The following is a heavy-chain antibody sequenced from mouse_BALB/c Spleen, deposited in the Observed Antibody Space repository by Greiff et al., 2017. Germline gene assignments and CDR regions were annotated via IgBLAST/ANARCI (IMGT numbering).Heavy chain of an antibody. CDR3: ARSDYAVYYYAMDY. D-gene: IGHD2-4*01. CDR1: GYTFTSYW. Sequence: ELVKPGASVKLSCKASGYTFTSYWINWIKQRPGQGLEWIGRIAPGSGSTYYNEMFKGKATLTVDTSSSTAYIQLSSLSSEDSAVYFCARSDYAVYYYAMDYWGQGTSVTVSS. CDR2: IAPGSGST. J-gene: IGHJ4*01. V-gene: IGHV1S41*01.